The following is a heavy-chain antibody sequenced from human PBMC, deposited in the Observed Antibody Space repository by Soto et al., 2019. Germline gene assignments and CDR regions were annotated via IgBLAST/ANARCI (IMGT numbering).Heavy chain of an antibody. CDR1: GGTFSSYA. D-gene: IGHD2-15*01. J-gene: IGHJ6*02. Sequence: SVKGSCKASGGTFSSYAISWGRQAPVQGLEWMGGIIPIFGTANYAQKFQGRVTITADESTSTAYMELSSLRSEDTAVYYCARALGYCSGGSCYPADYYYYGMDVWGQGTTVTVSS. CDR3: ARALGYCSGGSCYPADYYYYGMDV. CDR2: IIPIFGTA. V-gene: IGHV1-69*01.